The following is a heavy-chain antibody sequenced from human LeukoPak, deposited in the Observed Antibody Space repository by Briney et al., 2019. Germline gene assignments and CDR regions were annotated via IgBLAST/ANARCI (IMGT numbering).Heavy chain of an antibody. Sequence: GGSLRLSCAASGFTFSSYWMSWVRQAPGKGLEWVANIKQDGSEKYYVDSVKGRFTISRDNAKNSLYLQMNSLRAEDTAVYYCARAIYGREYYYYYYMDVWGKGTTVTVSS. D-gene: IGHD4-17*01. CDR3: ARAIYGREYYYYYYMDV. J-gene: IGHJ6*03. V-gene: IGHV3-7*01. CDR1: GFTFSSYW. CDR2: IKQDGSEK.